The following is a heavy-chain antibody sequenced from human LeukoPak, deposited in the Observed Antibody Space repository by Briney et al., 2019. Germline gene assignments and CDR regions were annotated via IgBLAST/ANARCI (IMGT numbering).Heavy chain of an antibody. J-gene: IGHJ4*02. D-gene: IGHD6-19*01. CDR2: ISAYTGHT. CDR1: GFGFSSYG. CDR3: ARGPGIDVAGVFDY. Sequence: ASVKVFCKASGFGFSSYGINWVRQAPGQRLEWMGWISAYTGHTKYLQKMRGRVTMTTDTSTNTAYMELRSLTSDDTAVYYCARGPGIDVAGVFDYWGQGSLVTVSS. V-gene: IGHV1-18*04.